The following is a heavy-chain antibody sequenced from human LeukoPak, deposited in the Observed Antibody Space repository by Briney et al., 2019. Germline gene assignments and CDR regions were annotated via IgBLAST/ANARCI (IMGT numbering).Heavy chain of an antibody. CDR1: GFTFSSYE. Sequence: GGSLRLSCAASGFTFSSYEMNWVRQAPGKGLEWVANIKQDASEKYYVDSVKGRFTISRDNAKNSLYLQMNSLRAEDTAVYYCAREGGKASAVAGPYYWGQGTLVTVSS. CDR2: IKQDASEK. J-gene: IGHJ4*02. CDR3: AREGGKASAVAGPYY. D-gene: IGHD6-19*01. V-gene: IGHV3-7*01.